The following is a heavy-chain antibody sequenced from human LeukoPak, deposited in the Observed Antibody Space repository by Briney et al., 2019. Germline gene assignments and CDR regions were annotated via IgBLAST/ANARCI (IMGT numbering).Heavy chain of an antibody. D-gene: IGHD3-3*01. CDR2: IYHSGST. J-gene: IGHJ4*02. Sequence: SETLSLTCTVSGYSISSGYYWGWIRQPPGKGLEWIGSIYHSGSTYYNPSLKSRVPISVDTSKNQFSLKLSSVTAADTGVYYCARVPWSGYYSYFDYWGQGTLVTVSS. CDR3: ARVPWSGYYSYFDY. CDR1: GYSISSGYY. V-gene: IGHV4-38-2*02.